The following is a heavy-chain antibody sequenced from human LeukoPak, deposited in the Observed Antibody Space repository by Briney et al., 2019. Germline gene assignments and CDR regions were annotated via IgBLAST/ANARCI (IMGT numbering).Heavy chain of an antibody. CDR1: GFTFSSYA. D-gene: IGHD2-15*01. CDR3: ATHSGFNVFDS. CDR2: IWYDGSNK. Sequence: GGSLRLSCSASGFTFSSYAMHWVRQAPGKGLEWVAVIWYDGSNKYYADSVKGRFTISRDNSKNTLYLQMNSLRAEDTAVYYCATHSGFNVFDSWGQGTLVTVSS. V-gene: IGHV3-33*08. J-gene: IGHJ4*02.